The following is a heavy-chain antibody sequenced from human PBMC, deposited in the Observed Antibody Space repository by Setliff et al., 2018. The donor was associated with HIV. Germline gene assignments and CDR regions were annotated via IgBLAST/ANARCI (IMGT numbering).Heavy chain of an antibody. V-gene: IGHV4-34*04. Sequence: PSETLSLTCAVYGGFFSGYYWSWIRQSPGKGLEWIGEINPVGRNDNYNPSLNNRAAIVLDTSKNQFSLWLTSVTAADTAVYYCARVGLRFKYTFDYWGQGMLVTVSS. CDR3: ARVGLRFKYTFDY. CDR1: GGFFSGYY. D-gene: IGHD5-12*01. J-gene: IGHJ4*02. CDR2: INPVGRND.